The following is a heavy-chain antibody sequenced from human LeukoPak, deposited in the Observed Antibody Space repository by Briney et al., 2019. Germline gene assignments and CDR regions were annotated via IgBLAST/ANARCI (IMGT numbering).Heavy chain of an antibody. CDR3: AHLDSYISGRPFFDY. CDR1: GFSLSSTGVG. D-gene: IGHD3-10*01. Sequence: SGPTLVKPTQTLTLTCTFSGFSLSSTGVGVGWIRQPPGKALEWLGLLYWDDDERYSPSLRSRLTITKDTSKNQVVLTMTNMDPVDTATYYCAHLDSYISGRPFFDYWGLGTLATVSS. J-gene: IGHJ4*02. V-gene: IGHV2-5*02. CDR2: LYWDDDE.